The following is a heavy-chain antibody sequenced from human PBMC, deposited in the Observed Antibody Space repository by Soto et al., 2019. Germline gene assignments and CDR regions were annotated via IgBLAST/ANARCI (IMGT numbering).Heavy chain of an antibody. J-gene: IGHJ3*02. D-gene: IGHD3-16*01. CDR3: ARHTSGDPNDTFDI. Sequence: GRALILSWAASGFTFSNCGKHLVRQAPAKGLEWVAVISFDGINKYYADPVKGRFTIARDNSKNALYLQMNSVRAEDRAFYYCARHTSGDPNDTFDIWGQGTMVTVPS. V-gene: IGHV3-30*03. CDR2: ISFDGINK. CDR1: GFTFSNCG.